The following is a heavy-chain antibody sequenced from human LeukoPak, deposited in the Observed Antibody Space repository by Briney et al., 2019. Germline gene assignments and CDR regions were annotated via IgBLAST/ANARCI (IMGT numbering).Heavy chain of an antibody. CDR2: ISGSGGST. CDR3: AKDQAAAGQLFDY. J-gene: IGHJ4*02. D-gene: IGHD6-13*01. Sequence: GGSLRLSCAASGFTFSGYAMSWVRQAPGKGLEWVSAISGSGGSTYYADSVKGRFTISRDNSKNTLYLQMNSLRAEDTAVYYCAKDQAAAGQLFDYWGQGTLVTVSS. V-gene: IGHV3-23*01. CDR1: GFTFSGYA.